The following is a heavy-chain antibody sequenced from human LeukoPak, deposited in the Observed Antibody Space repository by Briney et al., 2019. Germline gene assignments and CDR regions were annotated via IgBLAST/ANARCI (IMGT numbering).Heavy chain of an antibody. CDR2: ISGSGGST. Sequence: PGGSLRLSCAASGITFSTYAMSWVRQAPGKGLEWGSAISGSGGSTYYADSVKGRFTISRDNSKNTLYLQMNSLRAEDTAVYYCATYSSSWYCFDYWGQGTLVTVSS. J-gene: IGHJ4*02. CDR3: ATYSSSWYCFDY. D-gene: IGHD6-13*01. CDR1: GITFSTYA. V-gene: IGHV3-23*01.